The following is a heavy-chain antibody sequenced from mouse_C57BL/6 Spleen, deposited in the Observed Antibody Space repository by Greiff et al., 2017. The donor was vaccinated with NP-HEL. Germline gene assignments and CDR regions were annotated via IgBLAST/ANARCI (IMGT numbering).Heavy chain of an antibody. CDR2: ISYSGST. Sequence: VQLQQSGPGMVKPSQSLSLTCTVTGYSITSGYDWHWIRHFPGNKLEWMGYISYSGSTNYNPSLKSRISITHDTSKNHFFLKLNSVTTEDTATYYCARSYDYGWFAYWGQGTLVTVSA. D-gene: IGHD2-4*01. J-gene: IGHJ3*01. CDR1: GYSITSGYD. V-gene: IGHV3-1*01. CDR3: ARSYDYGWFAY.